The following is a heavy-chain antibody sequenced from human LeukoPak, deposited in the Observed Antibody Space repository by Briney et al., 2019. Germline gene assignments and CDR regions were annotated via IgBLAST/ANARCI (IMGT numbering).Heavy chain of an antibody. J-gene: IGHJ4*02. V-gene: IGHV3-7*01. CDR1: GFTFSSYE. Sequence: GGSLRLSCAASGFTFSSYEMNWVRQAPGKGLEWVANIKQDGSEKYYVDSVKGRFTISRDNAKNSLYLQMNSLRAEDTAVYYCARDPTDYRGQGTLVTVSS. CDR2: IKQDGSEK. CDR3: ARDPTDY.